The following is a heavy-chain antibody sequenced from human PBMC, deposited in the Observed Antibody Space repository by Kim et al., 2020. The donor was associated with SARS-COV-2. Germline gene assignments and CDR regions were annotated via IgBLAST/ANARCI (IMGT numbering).Heavy chain of an antibody. J-gene: IGHJ4*02. D-gene: IGHD6-19*01. V-gene: IGHV4-34*01. CDR2: GST. CDR3: ARSGWGLDY. Sequence: GSTNYNPSLKSRVTISVDTSKNQFSLKLSSVTAADTAVYYCARSGWGLDYWGQGTLVTVSS.